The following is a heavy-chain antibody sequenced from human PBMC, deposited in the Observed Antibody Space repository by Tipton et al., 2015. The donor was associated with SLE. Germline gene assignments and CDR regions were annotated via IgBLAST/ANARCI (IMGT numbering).Heavy chain of an antibody. D-gene: IGHD4-17*01. CDR2: IHYNGSP. J-gene: IGHJ2*01. CDR3: ARGSDGEYVRYFDV. Sequence: TLSLTRTVSGGSITTHYWSWVRQPPGKGLEWIGYIHYNGSPNYNPSLRGRVTISRDMSKNQFSLKLTSVTATDTAVYYCARGSDGEYVRYFDVWGPGTLVTVSS. V-gene: IGHV4-59*11. CDR1: GGSITTHY.